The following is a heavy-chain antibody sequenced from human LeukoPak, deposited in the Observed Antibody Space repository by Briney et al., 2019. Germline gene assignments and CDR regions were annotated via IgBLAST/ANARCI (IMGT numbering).Heavy chain of an antibody. CDR2: ISSSSSTI. J-gene: IGHJ4*02. D-gene: IGHD3-22*01. CDR1: GFTFSSHS. CDR3: ASHPRYYYDSSGDY. V-gene: IGHV3-48*01. Sequence: GGSLRLSCAASGFTFSSHSMNWVRQAPGKGLEWVSYISSSSSTIYYADSVKGRFTISRDNAKNSLYLQMNSLRAEDTAVYYCASHPRYYYDSSGDYWGQGTLVTVSS.